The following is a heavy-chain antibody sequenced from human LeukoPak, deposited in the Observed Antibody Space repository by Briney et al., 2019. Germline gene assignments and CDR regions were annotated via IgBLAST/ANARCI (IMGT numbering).Heavy chain of an antibody. V-gene: IGHV3-48*02. J-gene: IGHJ4*02. CDR2: ISSSSSTI. CDR1: GFTFSSYS. CDR3: ARVNYYGSGSYSLDY. D-gene: IGHD3-10*01. Sequence: PRGSLRLSCAASGFTFSSYSMNWVRQAPGKGLEWVSYISSSSSTIYYADSVKGRFTIPRDNAKNSLYLQMNSLRDEDTAVYYCARVNYYGSGSYSLDYWGQGTLVTVSS.